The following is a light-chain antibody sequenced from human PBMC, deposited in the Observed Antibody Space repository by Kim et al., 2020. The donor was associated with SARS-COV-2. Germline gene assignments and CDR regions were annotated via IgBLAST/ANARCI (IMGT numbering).Light chain of an antibody. Sequence: GQTVRITCQGYSLRDYYPSWYQQKAGQEPLHVMSGNNKRPSGIPDRFSSSSSGNTASLTITGAQAEDEADYYCSARDSSTNYLHVFFGGGTQLTVL. J-gene: IGLJ2*01. CDR3: SARDSSTNYLHVF. CDR1: SLRDYY. V-gene: IGLV3-19*01. CDR2: GNN.